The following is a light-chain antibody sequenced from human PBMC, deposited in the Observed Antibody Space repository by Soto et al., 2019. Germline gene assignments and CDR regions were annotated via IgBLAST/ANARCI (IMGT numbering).Light chain of an antibody. CDR1: SSDVGVYKF. J-gene: IGLJ2*01. Sequence: QSALTQPPSASGSPGQSVTISCTGTSSDVGVYKFVSWYQQHPGKAPKLLIYEVSRRPSGGPDRFSGSNSGNTASLTVSGLQAEDEADYYCSSYAGNNNVVFGGGTQLTVL. CDR2: EVS. CDR3: SSYAGNNNVV. V-gene: IGLV2-8*01.